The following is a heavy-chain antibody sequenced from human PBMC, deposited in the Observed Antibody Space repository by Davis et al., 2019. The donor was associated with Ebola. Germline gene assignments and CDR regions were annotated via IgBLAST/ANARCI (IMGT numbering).Heavy chain of an antibody. J-gene: IGHJ4*02. V-gene: IGHV1-18*01. Sequence: ASVKVSCKASGYAFTSYGITWVRQAPGQGLEWMGRISPYNGNTDYTQKLQGRVTMTTDTSTTTVYMELRSLRSDDTAVYYCARLRTWTEGSTWRFFDYWGQGTLVTVSS. CDR1: GYAFTSYG. D-gene: IGHD1-26*01. CDR3: ARLRTWTEGSTWRFFDY. CDR2: ISPYNGNT.